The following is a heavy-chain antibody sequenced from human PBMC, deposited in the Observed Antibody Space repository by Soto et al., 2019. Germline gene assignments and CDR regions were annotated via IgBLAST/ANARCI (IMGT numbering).Heavy chain of an antibody. D-gene: IGHD5-18*01. CDR2: ISGSGGST. CDR1: GFRFSISS. J-gene: IGHJ4*02. Sequence: PGGCMGLCCAACGFRFSISSMGWVRQAPGKGLEWVSAISGSGGSTYYADSVKGRFTISRDNSKNTLYLQMNSLRAEDTAVSYCARTLYSYGTDYWVQGTLVTVSS. V-gene: IGHV3-23*01. CDR3: ARTLYSYGTDY.